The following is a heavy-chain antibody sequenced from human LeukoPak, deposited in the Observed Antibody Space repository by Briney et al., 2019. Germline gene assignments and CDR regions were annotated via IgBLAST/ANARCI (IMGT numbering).Heavy chain of an antibody. Sequence: NPSETLSLTCTVSGFSISSYYWSWIRQPPGKGLEWIGYIYYSGSTNYNPSLKSRVTISVDTSKNQFSLKLSSVTAADTAVYYCARVGGGIAARLGYYGMDVWGQGTTVTVSS. CDR2: IYYSGST. D-gene: IGHD6-6*01. CDR3: ARVGGGIAARLGYYGMDV. V-gene: IGHV4-59*01. J-gene: IGHJ6*02. CDR1: GFSISSYY.